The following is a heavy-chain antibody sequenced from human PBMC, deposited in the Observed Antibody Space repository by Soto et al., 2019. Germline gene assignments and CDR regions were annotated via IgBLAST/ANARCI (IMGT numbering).Heavy chain of an antibody. V-gene: IGHV3-15*07. Sequence: GGSLRLSCAASGFTFSNAWMNWVRQAPGKGLEWVGRIKSKTDGGTTDYAAPVKGRFTISRDDSKNTLYLQMNSLKTEDTAVYYCTGYGFGQQLVLDVWGQGTTVTVSS. D-gene: IGHD6-13*01. CDR1: GFTFSNAW. CDR2: IKSKTDGGTT. CDR3: TGYGFGQQLVLDV. J-gene: IGHJ6*02.